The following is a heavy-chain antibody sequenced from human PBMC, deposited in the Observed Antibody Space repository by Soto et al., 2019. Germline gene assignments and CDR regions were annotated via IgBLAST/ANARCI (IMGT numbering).Heavy chain of an antibody. J-gene: IGHJ4*02. CDR3: TRLGYSSSSGFL. CDR1: GFVFSTYH. D-gene: IGHD6-6*01. Sequence: PGGSLRLSCAASGFVFSTYHMNWVRQAPGKGLEWVSYAASVKGRFTISRDDSKNTAYLQMNSLKTEDTAVYYCTRLGYSSSSGFLWGQGTLVTVSS. V-gene: IGHV3-73*01.